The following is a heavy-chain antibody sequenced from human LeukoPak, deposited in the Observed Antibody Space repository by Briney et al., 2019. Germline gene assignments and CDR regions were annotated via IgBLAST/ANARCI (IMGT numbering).Heavy chain of an antibody. CDR3: ARGRTILHSFDP. J-gene: IGHJ3*01. CDR2: ISSSASLT. V-gene: IGHV3-11*01. D-gene: IGHD2-21*01. CDR1: GFTFSDYY. Sequence: GGSLRLSCAASGFTFSDYYMSWIRQAPGQGLEWLSYISSSASLTYYADSVKGRFTISRDNAKNSLYLQMDSLRAEDTALYYCARGRTILHSFDPWGQGTMVTVSS.